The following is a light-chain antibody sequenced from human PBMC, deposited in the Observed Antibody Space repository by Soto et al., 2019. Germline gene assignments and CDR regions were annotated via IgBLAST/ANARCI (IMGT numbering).Light chain of an antibody. V-gene: IGKV3-20*01. CDR3: HQYNDWPPLT. J-gene: IGKJ4*01. CDR1: QSVRSSH. CDR2: GAS. Sequence: EIVLTQSPDTLSLSPGERATLSCRASQSVRSSHLAWYQQKPGQAPRLLIYGASSRATGIPDRFSGSGSGADFTLTISRLEPEDFAVYYCHQYNDWPPLTFGGGTKVDIK.